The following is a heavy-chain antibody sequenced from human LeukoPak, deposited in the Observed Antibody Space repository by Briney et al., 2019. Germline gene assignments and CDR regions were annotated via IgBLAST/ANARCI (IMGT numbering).Heavy chain of an antibody. CDR3: ARGPSHRGGLDIYCSGGSCYSDWFDP. Sequence: RSSETLSLTCTVSGGSISNGDYYWSWIRQPPGKGLEWIGYIYYSGSTYYNPSLKSRVTISVDTSKNQFSLKLSSVTAADTAVYYCARGPSHRGGLDIYCSGGSCYSDWFDPWGQGTLVTVSS. CDR2: IYYSGST. D-gene: IGHD2-15*01. CDR1: GGSISNGDYY. J-gene: IGHJ5*02. V-gene: IGHV4-30-4*08.